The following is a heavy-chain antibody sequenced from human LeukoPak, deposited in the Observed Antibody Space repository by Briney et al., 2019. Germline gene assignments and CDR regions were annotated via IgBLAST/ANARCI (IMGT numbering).Heavy chain of an antibody. V-gene: IGHV4-38-2*01. Sequence: SETLSLTCAVSGYSISSGFYWGWIRPPPGKGLEWIGSIYHSGSTYYNPSLKSRVTISADTSKNQFSLKLTYVTAADTAVYYCGRSTIFGVIIIQFDPWGQGTLVTVSS. J-gene: IGHJ5*02. D-gene: IGHD3-3*01. CDR1: GYSISSGFY. CDR2: IYHSGST. CDR3: GRSTIFGVIIIQFDP.